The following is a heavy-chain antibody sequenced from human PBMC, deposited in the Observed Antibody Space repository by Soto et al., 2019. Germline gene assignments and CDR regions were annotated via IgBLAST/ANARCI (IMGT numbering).Heavy chain of an antibody. V-gene: IGHV4-31*03. D-gene: IGHD2-2*01. CDR3: ARDRPYCSSTSCMTSGFDY. CDR2: IYYSGST. CDR1: GGSISSGGYY. J-gene: IGHJ4*02. Sequence: SETLSLTCTVSGGSISSGGYYWSWIRQHPGKGLEWIGYIYYSGSTYYNPSLKSRVTISVDTSKNQFSLKLSSVTAADTAVYYCARDRPYCSSTSCMTSGFDYWGQGTLVTVSS.